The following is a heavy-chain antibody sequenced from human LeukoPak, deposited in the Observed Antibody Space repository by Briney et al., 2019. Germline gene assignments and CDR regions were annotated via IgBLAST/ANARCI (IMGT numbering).Heavy chain of an antibody. Sequence: PSETLSLTCTVSGGSISSSYWSWIRQPPGKGLELIGYIYYSGITNYNPSLKSRVTISLDTSKNQFSLKLNSVTAADTAVYYCARASGAFDYSGQGALVTVSS. CDR1: GGSISSSY. CDR3: ARASGAFDY. CDR2: IYYSGIT. V-gene: IGHV4-59*01. J-gene: IGHJ4*02.